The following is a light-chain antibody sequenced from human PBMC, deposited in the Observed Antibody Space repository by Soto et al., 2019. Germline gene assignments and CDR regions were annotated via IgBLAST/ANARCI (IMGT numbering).Light chain of an antibody. CDR1: QGIASW. V-gene: IGKV1-12*01. J-gene: IGKJ2*03. Sequence: DIQMTQSPSSVSASVGDRVTITCRASQGIASWLAWYQQKPGNAPNLLIYSASGLQGGVPSRFSGSGSARDVTLTIRSPQPDDFATYSCPQAPSFAYSFGQGTKLEIK. CDR3: PQAPSFAYS. CDR2: SAS.